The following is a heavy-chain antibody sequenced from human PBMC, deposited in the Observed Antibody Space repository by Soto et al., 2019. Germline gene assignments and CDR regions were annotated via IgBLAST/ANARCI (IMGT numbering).Heavy chain of an antibody. V-gene: IGHV1-69*13. D-gene: IGHD6-13*01. Sequence: SVKVSCKASGGTFSSYAISWVRQAPGQGLEWMGGIIPIFGTANYAQKFLGRVTITADESTSTAYMELSSLRSEDTAVYYCARGARGIAALSSRFDTWGQGTLVTVSS. CDR1: GGTFSSYA. CDR2: IIPIFGTA. J-gene: IGHJ5*02. CDR3: ARGARGIAALSSRFDT.